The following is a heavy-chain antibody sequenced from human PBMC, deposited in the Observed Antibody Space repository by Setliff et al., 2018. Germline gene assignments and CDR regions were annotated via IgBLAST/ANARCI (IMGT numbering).Heavy chain of an antibody. CDR3: VRESRSTWYRRDF. D-gene: IGHD6-13*01. CDR1: GGSVSSTSHY. V-gene: IGHV4-39*07. Sequence: SETLSLTCNVSGGSVSSTSHYWGWIRQPPGKGMEWIGSVYYSGYTYSKPSLQSRVSMPVDASKNQFSLILRSVTAADTAVYYCVRESRSTWYRRDFWGQGTLVTVSS. J-gene: IGHJ4*02. CDR2: VYYSGYT.